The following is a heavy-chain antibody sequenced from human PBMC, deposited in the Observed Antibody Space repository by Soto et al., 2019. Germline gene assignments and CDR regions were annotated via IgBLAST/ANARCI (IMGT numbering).Heavy chain of an antibody. CDR2: IDPSDSYT. D-gene: IGHD6-19*01. CDR1: GYSFTSYW. V-gene: IGHV5-10-1*01. J-gene: IGHJ6*02. CDR3: ARHVIAVAGPFVTTDGMDV. Sequence: GESLKISCKGSGYSFTSYWISWVRQMPGKGLEWMGRIDPSDSYTNYSPSFQGHVTISADKSISTAYLQWSSLKASDTAMYYCARHVIAVAGPFVTTDGMDVWGQGTTVTVSS.